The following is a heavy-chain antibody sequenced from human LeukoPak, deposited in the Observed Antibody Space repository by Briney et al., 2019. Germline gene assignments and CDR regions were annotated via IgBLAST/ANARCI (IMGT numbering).Heavy chain of an antibody. Sequence: GSLRLSCAASGFTFSGYYWSWIRQPPGKGLEWIGEINHSGSTNYNPSLKSRVTISVDTSKNQFSLKLSSVTAADTAVYYCSGARRPPGPIGGKGPLVTPSS. D-gene: IGHD3-10*01. CDR1: GFTFSGYY. V-gene: IGHV4-34*08. CDR2: INHSGST. J-gene: IGHJ4*02. CDR3: SGARRPPGPI.